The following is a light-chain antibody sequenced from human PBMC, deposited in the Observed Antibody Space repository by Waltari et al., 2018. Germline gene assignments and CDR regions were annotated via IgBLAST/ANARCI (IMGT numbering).Light chain of an antibody. Sequence: QSALTQPASVSGSPGQSITISCTGTSSDVGGYNFVSWYQHHPGKAPKLLIYDVNNRPSGVSDRFSGSKSGNTASLTISGLQAEDEADYYCRSYTSSTSVVFGGGTQLTVL. CDR2: DVN. CDR3: RSYTSSTSVV. CDR1: SSDVGGYNF. V-gene: IGLV2-14*03. J-gene: IGLJ2*01.